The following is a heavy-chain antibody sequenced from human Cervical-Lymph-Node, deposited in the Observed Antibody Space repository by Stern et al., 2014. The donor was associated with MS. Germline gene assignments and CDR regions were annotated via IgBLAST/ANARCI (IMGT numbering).Heavy chain of an antibody. J-gene: IGHJ4*02. CDR2: INTNTGNP. CDR1: GYTFTSSG. V-gene: IGHV7-4-1*02. Sequence: QVQLVQSGSELKKPGASVKVSCKASGYTFTSSGMIWVRQAPGQGLEWMGWINTNTGNPTYAQGFTGRFFFSLDTSVNTAYLQISSLVAEDTAMYYCATTYCTSSSCWWTMGYWGQGTLVTVSS. CDR3: ATTYCTSSSCWWTMGY. D-gene: IGHD2-2*01.